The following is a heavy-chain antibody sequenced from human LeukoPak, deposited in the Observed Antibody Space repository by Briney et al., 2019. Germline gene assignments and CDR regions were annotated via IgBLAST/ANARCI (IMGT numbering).Heavy chain of an antibody. V-gene: IGHV5-51*01. CDR3: ARRWDCSTTNCFTLHDAFGL. CDR2: INPDDSDT. D-gene: IGHD2-2*01. Sequence: GESLKISCKGSGYSFINYGIGWVRQMPGKGLEWMGIINPDDSDTRYSPSFQGQVTISVDKSISTAYLQWSSLKASDTAMYYCARRWDCSTTNCFTLHDAFGLWGQGTMVTVSS. J-gene: IGHJ3*01. CDR1: GYSFINYG.